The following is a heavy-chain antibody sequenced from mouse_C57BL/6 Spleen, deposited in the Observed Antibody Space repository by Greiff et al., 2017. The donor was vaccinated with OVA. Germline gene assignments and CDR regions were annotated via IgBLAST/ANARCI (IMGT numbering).Heavy chain of an antibody. CDR2: IYPGSGST. V-gene: IGHV1-55*01. Sequence: QVQLKQSGAELVKPGASVKMSCKASGYTFTSYWITWVKQRPGQGLEWIGDIYPGSGSTNYNEKFKSKATLTVDTSSSTAYMQLSSLTSEDSAVYYCARSGIYDGYYDAMDYWGQGTSVTVSS. J-gene: IGHJ4*01. CDR1: GYTFTSYW. D-gene: IGHD2-3*01. CDR3: ARSGIYDGYYDAMDY.